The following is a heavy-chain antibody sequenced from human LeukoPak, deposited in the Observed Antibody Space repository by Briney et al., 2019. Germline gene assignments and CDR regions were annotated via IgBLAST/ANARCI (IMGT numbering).Heavy chain of an antibody. Sequence: ASVKVSCKASGYTFTSYGISWVRQAPGQGLEWMGWISAYNGNTNYAQKHQGRVTMTTDTSTSTAYMELRSLRADDPTVYYCARDRDYYDSSGYYCFDYWGQGTLVTVSS. V-gene: IGHV1-18*01. CDR2: ISAYNGNT. J-gene: IGHJ4*02. CDR3: ARDRDYYDSSGYYCFDY. D-gene: IGHD3-22*01. CDR1: GYTFTSYG.